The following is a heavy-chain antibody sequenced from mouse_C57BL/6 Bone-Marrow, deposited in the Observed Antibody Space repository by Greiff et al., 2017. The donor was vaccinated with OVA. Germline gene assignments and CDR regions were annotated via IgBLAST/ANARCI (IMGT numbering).Heavy chain of an antibody. CDR1: GYTFTDYE. CDR3: TRSGLTSMDY. Sequence: QVQLQQSGAELVRPGASVTLSCKASGYTFTDYEMHWVKQTPVHGLEWIGAIDPETGGTAYNQKFKGKAILTADKSSSTAYMELRSLTSEDSAFYYCTRSGLTSMDYWGQGTSVTVSA. D-gene: IGHD4-1*01. J-gene: IGHJ4*01. CDR2: IDPETGGT. V-gene: IGHV1-15*01.